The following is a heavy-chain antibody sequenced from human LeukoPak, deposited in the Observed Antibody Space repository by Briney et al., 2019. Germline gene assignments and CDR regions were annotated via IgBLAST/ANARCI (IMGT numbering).Heavy chain of an antibody. CDR3: ARDRITMIVVVNDAFDI. V-gene: IGHV1-8*01. Sequence: ASVKVSCKASGYTFTSYDINWVRQATGQGLEWMGWMNPNSGNTGYAQKFQGRVTMTRNTSISTAYMELSSLRSEDTAVYYCARDRITMIVVVNDAFDIWGQGTMVTVSS. J-gene: IGHJ3*02. CDR2: MNPNSGNT. D-gene: IGHD3-22*01. CDR1: GYTFTSYD.